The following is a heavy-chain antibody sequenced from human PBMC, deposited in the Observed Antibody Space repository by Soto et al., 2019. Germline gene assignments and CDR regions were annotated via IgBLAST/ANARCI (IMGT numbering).Heavy chain of an antibody. CDR1: GGSISSYY. D-gene: IGHD3-3*01. Sequence: PSETLSLTCTVSGGSISSYYWSWIRQPPGKGLEWIGYIYYSGSTNYNPSLKSRVTISVDTSKNQFSLKLSSVTAADTAVYYCARDRITIFGVVQGRDAFDIWGQGTMVTV. CDR2: IYYSGST. J-gene: IGHJ3*02. CDR3: ARDRITIFGVVQGRDAFDI. V-gene: IGHV4-59*01.